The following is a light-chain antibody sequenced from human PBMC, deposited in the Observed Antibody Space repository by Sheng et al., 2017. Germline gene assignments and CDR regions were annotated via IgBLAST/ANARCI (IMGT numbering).Light chain of an antibody. CDR2: LAS. CDR1: QSIGLY. V-gene: IGKV1-39*01. CDR3: HHYSTFPRT. J-gene: IGKJ1*01. Sequence: DIQMTQSPSSLSASVGDRVTITCRAIQSIGLYLNWFQQKPGRAPSHLIFLASNLQVGVPSRFNGSGSGTDFTLTIGSLQPEDFATYYCHHYSTFPRTFGQGTKGGNQT.